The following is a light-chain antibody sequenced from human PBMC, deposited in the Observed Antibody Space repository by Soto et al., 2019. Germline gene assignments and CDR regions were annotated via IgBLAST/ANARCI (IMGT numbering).Light chain of an antibody. CDR1: QSISNH. Sequence: DIQVTQSPSSLSASAGDRVTITCRANQSISNHLNWYQQKPGKAPKLLIYAASSLQSGVPSRFSGSGSGTDFTLTITSLQPEDFSTYYCQQSYIMSEGYTFGQGTKLEIK. J-gene: IGKJ2*01. V-gene: IGKV1-39*01. CDR2: AAS. CDR3: QQSYIMSEGYT.